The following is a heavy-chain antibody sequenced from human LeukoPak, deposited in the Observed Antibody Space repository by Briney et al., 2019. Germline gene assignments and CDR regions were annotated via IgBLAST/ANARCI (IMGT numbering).Heavy chain of an antibody. CDR3: ARPRYNWNYVFDY. CDR1: GGTFSSYA. Sequence: SVKVSCKASGGTFSSYAISWVRQAPGHGLEWMGGIIPIFGTANYAQKFQGRVTITADESTSTAYMELSSLRSEDTAVYYCARPRYNWNYVFDYWGQGTLVTVSS. CDR2: IIPIFGTA. J-gene: IGHJ4*02. V-gene: IGHV1-69*13. D-gene: IGHD1-7*01.